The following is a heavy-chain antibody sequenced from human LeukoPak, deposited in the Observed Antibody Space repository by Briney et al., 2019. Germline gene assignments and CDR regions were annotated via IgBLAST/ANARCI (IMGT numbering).Heavy chain of an antibody. J-gene: IGHJ4*02. CDR1: GGSVSGYY. CDR2: IYYSGST. D-gene: IGHD3-10*01. V-gene: IGHV4-59*08. CDR3: ARHKTSGTYPLDY. Sequence: SETLSLTCTVSGGSVSGYYWGWIRQPPGKGLEWIGFIYYSGSTNYNPSLKGRLTMSVDTSKNQFSLNLASVTAADTAVYYCARHKTSGTYPLDYWGLGTLVTVSS.